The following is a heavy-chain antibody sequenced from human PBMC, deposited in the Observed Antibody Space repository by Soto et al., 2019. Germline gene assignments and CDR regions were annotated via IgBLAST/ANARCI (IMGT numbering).Heavy chain of an antibody. CDR1: GFSLSSSGAG. Sequence: QITLKESGPTLVKPTQTLTLTCSFSGFSLSSSGAGVGWIRQPPGKALQWLALIYWNDDRRSSPSLKSRLTITKDPSKHKVVIIMTDMDPVDTGTYFCARIAVRVAMDVWGQGTTVTVSS. J-gene: IGHJ6*02. CDR2: IYWNDDR. CDR3: ARIAVRVAMDV. D-gene: IGHD6-6*01. V-gene: IGHV2-5*01.